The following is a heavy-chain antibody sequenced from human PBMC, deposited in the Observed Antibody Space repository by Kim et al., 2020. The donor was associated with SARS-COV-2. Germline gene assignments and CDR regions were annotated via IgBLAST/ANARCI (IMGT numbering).Heavy chain of an antibody. J-gene: IGHJ4*02. D-gene: IGHD3-22*01. CDR3: AREGGVYDSSGGNDY. CDR1: GFTFSSYA. V-gene: IGHV3-30*04. CDR2: ISYDGSNK. Sequence: GGSLRLFCAASGFTFSSYAMHWVRQAPGKGLEWVAVISYDGSNKYYADSVKGRFTISRDNSKNTLYLQMNSLRAEDTAVYYCAREGGVYDSSGGNDYWGQGTLVTVSS.